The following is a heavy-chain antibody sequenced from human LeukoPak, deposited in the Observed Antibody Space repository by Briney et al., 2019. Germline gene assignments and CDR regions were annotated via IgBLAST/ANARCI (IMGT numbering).Heavy chain of an antibody. CDR1: GFTFSKYG. CDR2: IRYDGSNK. D-gene: IGHD2-21*02. Sequence: GGSLRLSCVASGFTFSKYGMHWVRQAPGKGLEWVAFIRYDGSNKFYADPVKGRFTVSRDYSENTLYPQMNSLRAEDTAVYYCARDLGDPTDYWGQGTLVTVSS. V-gene: IGHV3-30*02. CDR3: ARDLGDPTDY. J-gene: IGHJ4*02.